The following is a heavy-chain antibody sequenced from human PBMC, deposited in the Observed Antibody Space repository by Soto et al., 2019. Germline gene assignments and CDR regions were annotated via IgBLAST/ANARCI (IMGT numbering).Heavy chain of an antibody. J-gene: IGHJ4*02. CDR2: IYYSGST. CDR3: ARVRAVAPYCYDSTGFDH. D-gene: IGHD3-22*01. V-gene: IGHV4-31*03. Sequence: SETLSLTCTVSGGSISSGDNYWSWIRQHPGKGLEWIGYIYYSGSTYYNPSLRRRVTISVDTSKNQFSLKLSSVTAADSAVYYCARVRAVAPYCYDSTGFDHWGQGSLVTVSS. CDR1: GGSISSGDNY.